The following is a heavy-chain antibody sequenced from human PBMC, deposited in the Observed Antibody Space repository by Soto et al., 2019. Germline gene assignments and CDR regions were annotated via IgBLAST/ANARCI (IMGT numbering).Heavy chain of an antibody. CDR3: VRDLALMADY. Sequence: GSLRLSCVASGXHLNTYGIYWVRQAPGKGLQLVAQILYDGSKKHYADYVRGRFTITRDNSKNTVYLQMDCLRVDDTAMYYCVRDLALMADYWGQGTLGTVSS. CDR1: GXHLNTYG. D-gene: IGHD3-16*01. CDR2: ILYDGSKK. J-gene: IGHJ4*02. V-gene: IGHV3-30*03.